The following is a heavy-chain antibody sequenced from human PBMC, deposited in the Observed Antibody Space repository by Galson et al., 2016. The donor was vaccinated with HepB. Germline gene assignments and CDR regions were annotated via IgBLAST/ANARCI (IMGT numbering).Heavy chain of an antibody. J-gene: IGHJ2*01. Sequence: TLSLTCNVSGDSISRGGYHWSWIRQLPGKGLEWIGHIYHTGSTDYNPPLKSRVAISVDTPKNDFSLKMTSVTVADTAVYYCARVYYKNYWYFDLWGRGTLVTVSS. CDR3: ARVYYKNYWYFDL. D-gene: IGHD2-8*01. V-gene: IGHV4-31*03. CDR1: GDSISRGGYH. CDR2: IYHTGST.